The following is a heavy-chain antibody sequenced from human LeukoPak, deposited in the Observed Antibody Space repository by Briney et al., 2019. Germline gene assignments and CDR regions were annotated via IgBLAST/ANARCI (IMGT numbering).Heavy chain of an antibody. J-gene: IGHJ4*02. V-gene: IGHV4-34*01. D-gene: IGHD2-15*01. CDR3: ARGVVVVAATTDFDY. Sequence: SETLSLTCAVYGGSFSGYYWSWIRQPPGKGLEWIGEINHSGSTNYNPSLKSRVTISVDTSKNQFSLKLSSVTAADTAVYYCARGVVVVAATTDFDYWGQGTLVTVSS. CDR1: GGSFSGYY. CDR2: INHSGST.